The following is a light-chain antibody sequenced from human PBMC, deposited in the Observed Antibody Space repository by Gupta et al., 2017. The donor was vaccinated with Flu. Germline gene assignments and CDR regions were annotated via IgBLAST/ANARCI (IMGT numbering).Light chain of an antibody. J-gene: IGLJ2*01. CDR1: NIGSKR. V-gene: IGLV3-21*02. CDR3: QVWDSSSDHVL. CDR2: DDS. Sequence: SYVLTQPPSVSVAPGQTARITCGENNIGSKRVHWYQQKPGQAPVLVVYDDSDRPSGIPERFSGSNSGNTATLAISRVGAGDEADYYCQVWDSSSDHVLFGGGTKLTVL.